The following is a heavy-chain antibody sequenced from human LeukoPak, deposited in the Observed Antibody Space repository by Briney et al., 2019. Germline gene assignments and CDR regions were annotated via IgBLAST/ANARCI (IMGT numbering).Heavy chain of an antibody. CDR1: GYTFTSYG. CDR3: ARVRITMVRGVLPFDY. Sequence: ASVKVSCKASGYTFTSYGISWVGQAPGQGLEWMGWISAYNGNTNYAQKLQGRVTMTTDTSTSTAYMELRSLRSDDTAVYYCARVRITMVRGVLPFDYWGQGTLVTVSS. V-gene: IGHV1-18*01. J-gene: IGHJ4*02. CDR2: ISAYNGNT. D-gene: IGHD3-10*01.